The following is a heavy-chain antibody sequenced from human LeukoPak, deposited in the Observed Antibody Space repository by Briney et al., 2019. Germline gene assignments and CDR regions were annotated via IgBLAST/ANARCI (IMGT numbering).Heavy chain of an antibody. Sequence: GGSRRLSCAVAGLTFSTYAMYWVRQADGEGRGYVSAISGRGVNTYYANSVKGTFTSSRDNSKNTLYLQVGSLRAEDMAVYYCARDSSLGMDWGQGTLGTVS. D-gene: IGHD1-26*01. CDR2: ISGRGVNT. CDR3: ARDSSLGMD. J-gene: IGHJ4*02. CDR1: GLTFSTYA. V-gene: IGHV3-64*01.